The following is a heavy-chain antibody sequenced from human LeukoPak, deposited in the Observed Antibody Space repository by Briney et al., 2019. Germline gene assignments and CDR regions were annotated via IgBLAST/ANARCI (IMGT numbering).Heavy chain of an antibody. CDR2: IIPIFGTA. V-gene: IGHV1-69*05. Sequence: SVKVSCKASGGTFSSYAISWVRQAPGQGLEWMGGIIPIFGTANYAQKFQGRVTITTDESTSTAYMELSSLRSEDTAVYYCARFSTRPYDAFDIWGQGTMVTVSS. CDR1: GGTFSSYA. J-gene: IGHJ3*02. D-gene: IGHD2-2*01. CDR3: ARFSTRPYDAFDI.